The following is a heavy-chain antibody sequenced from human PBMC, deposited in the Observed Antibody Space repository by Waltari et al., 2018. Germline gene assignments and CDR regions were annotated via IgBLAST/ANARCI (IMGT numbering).Heavy chain of an antibody. CDR2: IYSGGST. Sequence: EVQLVETGGGLIQPGGSLRLSCAASGFTVSSNYMSWVRQAPGKGLEWVSVIYSGGSTYYADSVKGRFTISRDNSKNTLYLQMNSLRAEDTAVYYCARDRPTDAFDIWGQGTMVTVSS. V-gene: IGHV3-53*02. CDR1: GFTVSSNY. J-gene: IGHJ3*02. CDR3: ARDRPTDAFDI.